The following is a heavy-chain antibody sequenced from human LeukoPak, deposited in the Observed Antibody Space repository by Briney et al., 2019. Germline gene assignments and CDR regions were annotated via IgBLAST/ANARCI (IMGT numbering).Heavy chain of an antibody. V-gene: IGHV3-7*01. J-gene: IGHJ3*02. CDR3: ARDLPGIAAAGTDAFDI. Sequence: PGGSLRLSCAASGFTFSHNWMSWVRQAPGKGLEWVANIKQDGSEKYYVDSVKGRFTISRDNAKNSLYLQMNSLRAEDTAVYYCARDLPGIAAAGTDAFDIWGQGTMVTVSS. D-gene: IGHD6-13*01. CDR1: GFTFSHNW. CDR2: IKQDGSEK.